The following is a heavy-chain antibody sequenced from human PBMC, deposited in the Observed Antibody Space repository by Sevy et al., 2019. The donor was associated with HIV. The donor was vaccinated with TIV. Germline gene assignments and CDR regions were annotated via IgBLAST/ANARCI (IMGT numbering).Heavy chain of an antibody. CDR2: ISDYNGYT. CDR3: AREGYYYRSGTYRPPNYYGMDV. D-gene: IGHD3-10*01. V-gene: IGHV1-18*01. Sequence: ASVKVSCKASGYTFSSYGISWVRQAPGQGLEWMGWISDYNGYTNYAHKFQGRVTMSTETSRRTAYMELRSLRSDETAVYFCAREGYYYRSGTYRPPNYYGMDVWGQGTAATVSS. J-gene: IGHJ6*02. CDR1: GYTFSSYG.